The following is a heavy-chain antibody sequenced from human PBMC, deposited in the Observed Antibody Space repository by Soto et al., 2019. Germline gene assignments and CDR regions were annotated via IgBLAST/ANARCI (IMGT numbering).Heavy chain of an antibody. J-gene: IGHJ4*02. V-gene: IGHV3-23*01. D-gene: IGHD5-12*01. CDR1: GFTFSSYA. CDR2: ISGGGGGT. Sequence: EVQLLESGGGLVQPGGSLRLSCAASGFTFSSYAMNWVRQAPGKGLEWVSTISGGGGGTYYADSVKGWFTISRDNSKNTLFLQMNSLRAEDTAVYYCAKGGGAYVYRGQGTLVTVSS. CDR3: AKGGGAYVY.